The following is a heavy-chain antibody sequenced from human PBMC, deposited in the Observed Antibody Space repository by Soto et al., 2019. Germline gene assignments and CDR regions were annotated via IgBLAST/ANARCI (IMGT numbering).Heavy chain of an antibody. D-gene: IGHD6-13*01. CDR2: ISNRGSDT. CDR1: GFTFINYA. CDR3: AKDTYSSSWYF. Sequence: GGSLRLSCADSGFTFINYAMTWVRQAPGKGLEWVSSISNRGSDTYYVDSVKGRFTISRDNSKNTLYLQMNSLRAEDTAVYYCAKDTYSSSWYFWGQGTLVTVSS. J-gene: IGHJ4*02. V-gene: IGHV3-23*01.